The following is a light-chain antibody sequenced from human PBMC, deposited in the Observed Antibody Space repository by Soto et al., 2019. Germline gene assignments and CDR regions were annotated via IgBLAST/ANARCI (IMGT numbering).Light chain of an antibody. Sequence: QSALTQPPSVSGAPGQRVTISCTGSSSNIGAGYDVHWYQQLPGTAPKLLIYGNNNRPSGVPDRFSGSKSGTSASLDITGLQDEDEADYCCQSYDSSLSGVVFGGGTKITVL. J-gene: IGLJ2*01. V-gene: IGLV1-40*01. CDR2: GNN. CDR1: SSNIGAGYD. CDR3: QSYDSSLSGVV.